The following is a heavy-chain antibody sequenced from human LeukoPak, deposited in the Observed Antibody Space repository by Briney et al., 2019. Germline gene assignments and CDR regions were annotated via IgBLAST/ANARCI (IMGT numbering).Heavy chain of an antibody. Sequence: SVKVSCKASGGTFSSYAISWVRQAPGQGLEWMGGIIPIFGTANYAQKFQGRVTITADESTGTAYMELSSLRSEDTAVYYCARDYYGSGSYSYFGYWGQGTLVTVSS. V-gene: IGHV1-69*13. CDR2: IIPIFGTA. J-gene: IGHJ4*02. CDR1: GGTFSSYA. CDR3: ARDYYGSGSYSYFGY. D-gene: IGHD3-10*01.